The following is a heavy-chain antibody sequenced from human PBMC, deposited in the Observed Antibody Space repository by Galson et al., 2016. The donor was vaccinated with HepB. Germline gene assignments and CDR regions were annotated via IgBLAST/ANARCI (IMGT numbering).Heavy chain of an antibody. V-gene: IGHV3-48*02. CDR1: EFPFSPSH. CDR2: ITTRSRPI. Sequence: SLILSCAAYEFPFSPSHMTWVRQDPGRGRGWILYITTRSRPIDYADSVMGRFTISRDNARNSLYLQMNSLRDEDTAVYYCARVWQGASNFDFWGQGTLVTVSS. D-gene: IGHD1-26*01. CDR3: ARVWQGASNFDF. J-gene: IGHJ4*02.